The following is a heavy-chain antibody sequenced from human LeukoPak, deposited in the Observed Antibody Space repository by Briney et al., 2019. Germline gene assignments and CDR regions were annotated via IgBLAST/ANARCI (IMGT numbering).Heavy chain of an antibody. CDR3: ARAQWPPDY. Sequence: ASVKVSCKASGYTFTGYYMHWVRQAPGQGLEWMGWMNPNSGNTGYAQKFQGRVTMTRNTSISTAYMELSSLRSEDTAVYYCARAQWPPDYWGQGTLVTVSS. J-gene: IGHJ4*02. CDR2: MNPNSGNT. D-gene: IGHD6-19*01. CDR1: GYTFTGYY. V-gene: IGHV1-8*02.